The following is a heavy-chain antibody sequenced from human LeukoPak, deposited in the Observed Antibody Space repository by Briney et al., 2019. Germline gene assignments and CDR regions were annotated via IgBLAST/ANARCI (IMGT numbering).Heavy chain of an antibody. CDR2: ISSSGSGGNT. V-gene: IGHV3-23*01. CDR3: ASAAPSSWYSEH. Sequence: GGSLRLSCTASGVTLSSYAMSWARQAPGKGLEWVSGISSSGSGGNTYYADSVKGRFTISRDNAKNSLYLQMNSLRAEDTAVYYCASAAPSSWYSEHWGQGTLVTVSS. CDR1: GVTLSSYA. D-gene: IGHD6-13*01. J-gene: IGHJ4*02.